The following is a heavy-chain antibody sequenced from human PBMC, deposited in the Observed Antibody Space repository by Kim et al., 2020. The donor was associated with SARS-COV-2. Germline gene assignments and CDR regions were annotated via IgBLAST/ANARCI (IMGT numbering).Heavy chain of an antibody. CDR2: IIPILGIA. J-gene: IGHJ4*02. D-gene: IGHD3-10*01. CDR3: ARDPTYYYGSGSYPYYFDY. CDR1: GGTFRSYA. V-gene: IGHV1-69*04. Sequence: SVKVSCKASGGTFRSYAISWVRQAPGQGLEWMGRIIPILGIANYAQKFQGRVTITADKSTSTAYMELSSLRAEDTAVYYCARDPTYYYGSGSYPYYFDYWGQGTLVTVSS.